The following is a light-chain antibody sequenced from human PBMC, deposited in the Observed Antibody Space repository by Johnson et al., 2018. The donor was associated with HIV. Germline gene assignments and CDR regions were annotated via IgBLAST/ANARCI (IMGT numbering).Light chain of an antibody. Sequence: QSVLTQPPSVSAAPGQKVTISCSGSSSNIGNNYVSWYQQLPGTAPKVLIYESNKRPSGIPDRFSGSKSGTSATLGITGLQTGDEADYYCGTWDSSLSASYVFGTGTKVTVL. V-gene: IGLV1-51*02. J-gene: IGLJ1*01. CDR1: SSNIGNNY. CDR2: ESN. CDR3: GTWDSSLSASYV.